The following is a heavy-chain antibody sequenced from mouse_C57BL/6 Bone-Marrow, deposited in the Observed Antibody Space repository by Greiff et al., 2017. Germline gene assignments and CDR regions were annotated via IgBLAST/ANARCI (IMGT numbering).Heavy chain of an antibody. CDR1: GYTFTDHS. CDR3: ARRDGAAQATALSY. D-gene: IGHD3-2*02. Sequence: QVQLQQPDAELVKPGASVKLSCKASGYTFTDHSIHWMKQRPEQGLEWIGYIYPSDGSTKYTEKFKGKATMTADKSSSTAYMQLNSLTSEDSAVYFCARRDGAAQATALSYWGQGTLVTVSA. CDR2: IYPSDGST. V-gene: IGHV1-78*01. J-gene: IGHJ3*01.